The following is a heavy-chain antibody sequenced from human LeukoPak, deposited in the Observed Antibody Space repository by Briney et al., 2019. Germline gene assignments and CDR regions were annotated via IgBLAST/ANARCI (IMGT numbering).Heavy chain of an antibody. Sequence: GGSLRLSCAASGFTFSSYWMSWVRQAPGKGLEWVANIKQDGSEKSYVDSLKGRFTISRDNAKNSLYLQMSSLTAEDTALFYCARDDLRDGAFDIWGQGTMVTVSS. J-gene: IGHJ3*02. CDR2: IKQDGSEK. CDR1: GFTFSSYW. V-gene: IGHV3-7*03. CDR3: ARDDLRDGAFDI.